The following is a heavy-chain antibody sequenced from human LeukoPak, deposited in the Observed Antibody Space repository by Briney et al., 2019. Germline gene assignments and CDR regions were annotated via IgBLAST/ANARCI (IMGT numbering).Heavy chain of an antibody. V-gene: IGHV5-51*01. J-gene: IGHJ4*02. D-gene: IGHD3-22*01. CDR1: GYSFTSYW. CDR2: IYPGDSDT. Sequence: NRGESLKISCKGSGYSFTSYWIGWVRQMPGKGLEWMGIIYPGDSDTRYSPSFQGRVTISADKSISTAYLQWSSLEASDTAMYYCARPLRDYDSSGYYYYFDYWGQGTLVTVSS. CDR3: ARPLRDYDSSGYYYYFDY.